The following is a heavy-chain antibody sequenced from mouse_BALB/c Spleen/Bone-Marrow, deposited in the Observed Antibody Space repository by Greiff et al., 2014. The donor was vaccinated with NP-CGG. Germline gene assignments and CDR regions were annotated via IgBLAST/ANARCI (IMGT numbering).Heavy chain of an antibody. D-gene: IGHD2-4*01. CDR2: ISSGSSTI. CDR1: GFTFSSFG. CDR3: ARDDYDYAMDY. Sequence: VQLKESGGGLVQPGGSRKLSCAASGFTFSSFGMHWARQAPEKGLEWVAYISSGSSTIYYADTVKGRFTISRDYPKNTLFLQMTSLRSEDTAMYYCARDDYDYAMDYWGQGTSVTVSS. J-gene: IGHJ4*01. V-gene: IGHV5-17*02.